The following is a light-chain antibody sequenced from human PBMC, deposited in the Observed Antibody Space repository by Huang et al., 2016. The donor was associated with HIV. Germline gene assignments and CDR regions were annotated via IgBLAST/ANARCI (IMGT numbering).Light chain of an antibody. Sequence: EIVLTQSPATLSLSPGERATHSCRASQSVSSYLAWYQQKPGQAPRLLIYDASNRATGIPARFSGSGSGTDFTLTISSLEPEDFAVYYCQHRSKWPLTFGGGTKVEIK. V-gene: IGKV3-11*01. J-gene: IGKJ4*01. CDR3: QHRSKWPLT. CDR2: DAS. CDR1: QSVSSY.